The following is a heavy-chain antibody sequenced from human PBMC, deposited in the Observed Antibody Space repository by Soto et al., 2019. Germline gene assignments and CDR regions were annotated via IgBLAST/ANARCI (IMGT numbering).Heavy chain of an antibody. V-gene: IGHV1-18*04. CDR1: GYTFINHG. CDR2: VSGSNGRT. CDR3: ARDFYPLAYYFDP. Sequence: ASVKVSCKASGYTFINHGISWVRQAPGQGLEWMGWVSGSNGRTKYAQKFQGRVTMTRETSTSSAHMELRNLTSDDTAVYFCARDFYPLAYYFDPWGQGTLVTVSS. J-gene: IGHJ4*02.